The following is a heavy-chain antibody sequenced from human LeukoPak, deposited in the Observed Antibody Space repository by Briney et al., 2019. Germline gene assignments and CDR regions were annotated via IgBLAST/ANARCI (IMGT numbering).Heavy chain of an antibody. CDR3: VKGHCSSTSCYYYYGMDV. D-gene: IGHD2-2*01. V-gene: IGHV3-64D*06. CDR2: ISSNGGST. Sequence: GGSLRLSCAASGFTFTNAWMSWVRQAPGKGLEYVSAISSNGGSTYYADSVKGRFTISRDNSKNTLYLQMSSLRAEDTAVYYCVKGHCSSTSCYYYYGMDVWGKGTTVTVSS. J-gene: IGHJ6*04. CDR1: GFTFTNAW.